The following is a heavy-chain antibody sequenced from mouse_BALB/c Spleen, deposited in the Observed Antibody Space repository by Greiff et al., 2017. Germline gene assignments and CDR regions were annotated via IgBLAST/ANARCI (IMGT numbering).Heavy chain of an antibody. CDR1: GYSITSDYA. D-gene: IGHD1-1*01. V-gene: IGHV3-2*02. J-gene: IGHJ4*01. Sequence: DVQLVESGPGLVKPSQSLSLTCTATGYSITSDYAWNWIRQFPGNKLEWMGYISYSGSTSYNPSLKSRISITRDTSKNQFFLQLNSVTTEDTATYYCARFITTVVAAYYAMDYWGQGTSVTVSS. CDR2: ISYSGST. CDR3: ARFITTVVAAYYAMDY.